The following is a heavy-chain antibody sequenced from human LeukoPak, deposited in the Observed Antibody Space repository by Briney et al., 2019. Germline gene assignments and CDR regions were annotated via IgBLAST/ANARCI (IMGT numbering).Heavy chain of an antibody. CDR1: GGSISSYY. D-gene: IGHD3-10*01. Sequence: SETLSLTCTVSGGSISSYYWSWIRQPPGKGLEWIGYIYYSGSTNYNPSLKSRVTISVDTSKNRFSLKLSSVTAADTAVYYCARAVLLWFGESGYFDYWGQGTLVTVSS. J-gene: IGHJ4*02. CDR3: ARAVLLWFGESGYFDY. V-gene: IGHV4-59*01. CDR2: IYYSGST.